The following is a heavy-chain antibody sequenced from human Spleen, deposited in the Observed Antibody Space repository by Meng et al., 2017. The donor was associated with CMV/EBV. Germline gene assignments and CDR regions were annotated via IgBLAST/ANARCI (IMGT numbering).Heavy chain of an antibody. J-gene: IGHJ6*02. CDR3: AREYGPNPFTGGPMDV. CDR1: GFTFSAYE. D-gene: IGHD4/OR15-4a*01. V-gene: IGHV3-48*03. CDR2: IITTGETV. Sequence: GESLKISCAASGFTFSAYEMNWVRQAPGKGLEWVSHIITTGETVHYGDSVKGRFTISRDNARNSVYLQMNSLRAEDTAVYYCAREYGPNPFTGGPMDVWGQGTTVTVSS.